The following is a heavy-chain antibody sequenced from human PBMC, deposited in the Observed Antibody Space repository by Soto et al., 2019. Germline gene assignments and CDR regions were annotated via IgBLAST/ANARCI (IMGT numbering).Heavy chain of an antibody. CDR3: AISTGGFGGLFVVPSDY. V-gene: IGHV3-23*01. D-gene: IGHD3-16*02. Sequence: EVQLLESGGGLVQPGGSLRLSCAASGFTYESYAMSWVRQAPGKGLEWVSGINSRGTVAHYADSVKGRFAISRDNSKNTLSLEMNSLRAEDTGLYYCAISTGGFGGLFVVPSDYWGQGTLVTVSS. CDR2: INSRGTVA. CDR1: GFTYESYA. J-gene: IGHJ4*02.